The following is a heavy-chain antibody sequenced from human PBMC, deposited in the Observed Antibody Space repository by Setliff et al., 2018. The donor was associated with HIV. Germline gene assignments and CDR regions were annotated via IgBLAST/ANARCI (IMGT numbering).Heavy chain of an antibody. V-gene: IGHV4-4*08. D-gene: IGHD6-19*01. J-gene: IGHJ4*02. Sequence: SETLSLTCTVSGGSISSYYWSWIRLPPGKGLEWIGYIYTSGITNYSPSLKSRVTMSVDTSKNKFSLKLSSVTAADTAVYYCARDYSGWYYFDCWGQGTLVTVSS. CDR2: IYTSGIT. CDR3: ARDYSGWYYFDC. CDR1: GGSISSYY.